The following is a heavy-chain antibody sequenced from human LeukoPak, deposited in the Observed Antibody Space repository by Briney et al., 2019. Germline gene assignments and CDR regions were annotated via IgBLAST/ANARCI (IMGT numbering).Heavy chain of an antibody. CDR2: ISGSGGST. J-gene: IGHJ2*01. Sequence: PGGSLRLSCAASGFTFSSYAMSWVRQAPGKGLEWVSAISGSGGSTYYADSVKGRFTISRDNSKNTLYLQMNSLRAEDTAVYYCAKGGPMVRGVFWYFDLWGRGTLVTVSS. V-gene: IGHV3-23*01. CDR3: AKGGPMVRGVFWYFDL. CDR1: GFTFSSYA. D-gene: IGHD3-10*01.